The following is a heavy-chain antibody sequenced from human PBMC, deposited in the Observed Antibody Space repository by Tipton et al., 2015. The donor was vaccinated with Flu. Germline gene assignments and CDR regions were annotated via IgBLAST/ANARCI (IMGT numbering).Heavy chain of an antibody. CDR1: GGSISSGGYY. Sequence: LSLTCTVSGGSISSGGYYWSWIRQPPGKGLEWIGYIYYSGITNYNPSLKSRVTISVDTSKNQFSLKLSSVTAADTAVYYCARVGGDYRDSSGFIPWFDLWGQGTLVTVSS. J-gene: IGHJ5*02. D-gene: IGHD3-22*01. CDR3: ARVGGDYRDSSGFIPWFDL. CDR2: IYYSGIT. V-gene: IGHV4-61*08.